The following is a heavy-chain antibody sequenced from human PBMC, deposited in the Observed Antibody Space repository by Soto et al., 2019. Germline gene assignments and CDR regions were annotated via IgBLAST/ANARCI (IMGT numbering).Heavy chain of an antibody. CDR2: ITHDGSQK. V-gene: IGHV3-30*04. CDR3: ARHPERIAEIGWFDP. J-gene: IGHJ5*02. D-gene: IGHD6-13*01. Sequence: GGSLRLSCGVSGFTFRSYAMCWVRQAPGKGLEWVAVITHDGSQKYYADYVKGRFTISRDNAKNSLYLQMNSLRAEDTAMYYCARHPERIAEIGWFDPWGQGTLVTVSS. CDR1: GFTFRSYA.